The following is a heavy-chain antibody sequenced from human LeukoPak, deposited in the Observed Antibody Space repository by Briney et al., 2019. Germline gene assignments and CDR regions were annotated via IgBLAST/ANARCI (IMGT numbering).Heavy chain of an antibody. CDR3: ARPPGGYSSGWPTGYFDY. CDR2: IYPGDSDT. V-gene: IGHV5-51*01. Sequence: HGESLKISCKGSGYSFTSYWIGWVRQMPGKGLEWMGIIYPGDSDTRYSPSFQGQVTISADKSISTAYLQWSSLKASDTAMYYCARPPGGYSSGWPTGYFDYWGQGTLVTVSS. CDR1: GYSFTSYW. D-gene: IGHD6-19*01. J-gene: IGHJ4*02.